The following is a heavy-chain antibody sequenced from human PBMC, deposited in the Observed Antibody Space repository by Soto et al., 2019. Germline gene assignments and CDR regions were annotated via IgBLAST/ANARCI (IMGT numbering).Heavy chain of an antibody. D-gene: IGHD2-8*02. CDR1: GFTFSSYW. J-gene: IGHJ4*02. V-gene: IGHV3-7*03. CDR3: ATDTYCPATCYRGHGN. CDR2: MKQHGSDI. Sequence: EVQLVESGGDLGQPGGSLRLSCAASGFTFSSYWMAWVRQSPGKGLEWVVSMKQHGSDIQYVDSVRGRFTISRDNARNLLYLHMNNLRVEDTAIYYCATDTYCPATCYRGHGNWGQGTLVTVSS.